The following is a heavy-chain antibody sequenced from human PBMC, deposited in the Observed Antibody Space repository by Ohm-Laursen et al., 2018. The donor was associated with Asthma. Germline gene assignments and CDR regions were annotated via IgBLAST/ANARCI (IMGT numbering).Heavy chain of an antibody. Sequence: GSSVKVSCKASGGTFSSYAINWVRQAPGQGLEWMGGIIPIFGTSHYAQNFQGRVTITADESTSTAYVELSSLRSEDTAVYFCARETYYYGSSGYPQSYYYGMDVWGQGTTVTVSS. CDR2: IIPIFGTS. D-gene: IGHD3-22*01. CDR3: ARETYYYGSSGYPQSYYYGMDV. CDR1: GGTFSSYA. J-gene: IGHJ6*02. V-gene: IGHV1-69*01.